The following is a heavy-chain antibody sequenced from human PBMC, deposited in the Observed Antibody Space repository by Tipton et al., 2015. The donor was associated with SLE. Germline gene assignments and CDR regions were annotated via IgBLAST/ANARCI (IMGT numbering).Heavy chain of an antibody. V-gene: IGHV4-31*03. Sequence: TLSLTCTVSGGSIRSGGDYWSCIRQHPGKGLEWLGYIYYSGSTYYNPPPTSRVTISVDTSKNQLSLKLSSVTAADTAVYYCARSIAAREFDYWGQGNLVTDSS. CDR2: IYYSGST. CDR1: GGSIRSGGDY. J-gene: IGHJ4*02. CDR3: ARSIAAREFDY. D-gene: IGHD6-6*01.